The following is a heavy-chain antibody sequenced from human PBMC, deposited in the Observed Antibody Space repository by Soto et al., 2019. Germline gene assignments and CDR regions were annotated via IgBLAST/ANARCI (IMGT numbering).Heavy chain of an antibody. CDR2: FIIGGST. CDR3: AKRRGAGGHFDY. V-gene: IGHV3-23*01. CDR1: GXTFSSYS. D-gene: IGHD2-15*01. Sequence: GSLRLSCAASGXTFSSYSMCWVRQGPGKGLELVAVFIIGGSTHYADSVRGRFTISRDNSKNTLSLQINSLTSEYTAVYFCAKRRGAGGHFDYWGQGALATVS. J-gene: IGHJ4*02.